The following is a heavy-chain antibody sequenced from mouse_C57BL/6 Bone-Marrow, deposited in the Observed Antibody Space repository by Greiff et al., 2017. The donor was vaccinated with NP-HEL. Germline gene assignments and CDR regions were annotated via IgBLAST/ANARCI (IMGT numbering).Heavy chain of an antibody. CDR2: INPNNGGT. V-gene: IGHV1-18*01. J-gene: IGHJ1*03. Sequence: EVQLQQSGPELVKPGASVKIPCKASGYTFTDYNMDWVKQSHGKSLEWIGDINPNNGGTIYNQKFKGKATLTVDKSSSTAYMELRSLTSEDTAVYYCARGTNRYWYFDVWGTGTTVTVSS. CDR1: GYTFTDYN. D-gene: IGHD2-14*01. CDR3: ARGTNRYWYFDV.